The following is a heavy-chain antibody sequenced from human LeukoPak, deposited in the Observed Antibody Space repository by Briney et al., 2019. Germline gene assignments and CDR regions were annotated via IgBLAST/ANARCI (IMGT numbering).Heavy chain of an antibody. CDR2: IYYSGST. CDR3: ARTGAVAGLDY. Sequence: SETLSLTCAVYGGSFSGYYWSWIRQPPGKGLEWIGYIYYSGSTNYNPSLKSRVTISVDTSKNQFSLKLSSVTAADTAVYYCARTGAVAGLDYWGQGTLVTVSS. V-gene: IGHV4-59*01. CDR1: GGSFSGYY. J-gene: IGHJ4*02. D-gene: IGHD6-19*01.